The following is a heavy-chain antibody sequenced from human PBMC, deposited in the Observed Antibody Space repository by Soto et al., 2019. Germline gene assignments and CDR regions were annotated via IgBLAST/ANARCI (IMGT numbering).Heavy chain of an antibody. D-gene: IGHD5-12*01. CDR3: ARGGRWLQTGFDY. CDR2: INHSGNT. CDR1: GVSFRGYY. Sequence: PSETLSLTCGVYGVSFRGYYWILIRQPPGKGLEWIGEINHSGNTNYNPSLKSRVTISVDTSKNQFSLKLSSVTAADTAVYYCARGGRWLQTGFDYWGQGTLVTVSS. J-gene: IGHJ4*02. V-gene: IGHV4-34*01.